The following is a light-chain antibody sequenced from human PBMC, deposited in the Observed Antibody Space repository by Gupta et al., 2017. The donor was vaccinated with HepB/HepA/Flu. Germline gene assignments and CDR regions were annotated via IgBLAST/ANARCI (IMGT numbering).Light chain of an antibody. CDR1: SGHGSNA. J-gene: IGLJ2*01. V-gene: IGLV4-69*01. CDR3: QNWGTGIVL. CDR2: LNSDGSH. Sequence: QLVLTQSPSASASLGAPVKLTRTLSSGHGSNAIAWHQQQPEKGPRYLMKLNSDGSHSEGDGIPDRFTGSSSGAERDLIIFSLQSEDEADYYCQNWGTGIVLFGGGTKLTVL.